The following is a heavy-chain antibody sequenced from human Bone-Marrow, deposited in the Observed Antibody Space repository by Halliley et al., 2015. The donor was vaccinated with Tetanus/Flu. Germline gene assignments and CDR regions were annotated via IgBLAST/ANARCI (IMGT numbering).Heavy chain of an antibody. V-gene: IGHV4-30-4*01. CDR3: ARGIMSGTTPSDF. Sequence: WFGCSYYSGTTFYNPSVESRVTMSKDTAKNQVSLRLNSVTAADTPVYWGARGIMSGTTPSDFWGPGTLVTVSS. CDR2: SYYSGTT. D-gene: IGHD1-1*01. J-gene: IGHJ4*02.